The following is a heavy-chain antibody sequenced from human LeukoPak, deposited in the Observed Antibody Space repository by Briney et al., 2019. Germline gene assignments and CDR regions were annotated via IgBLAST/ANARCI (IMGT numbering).Heavy chain of an antibody. Sequence: SETLSLTCTVSGGSISSYYWSWIRQPAGKGLEWIGRIYTSGSTNYNPSLKSRVTISVDTSKNQFSLKLSSVTAADTAVYHCAREYCSSTSCYFDYWGQGTLVTVSS. D-gene: IGHD2-2*01. J-gene: IGHJ4*02. CDR3: AREYCSSTSCYFDY. V-gene: IGHV4-4*07. CDR2: IYTSGST. CDR1: GGSISSYY.